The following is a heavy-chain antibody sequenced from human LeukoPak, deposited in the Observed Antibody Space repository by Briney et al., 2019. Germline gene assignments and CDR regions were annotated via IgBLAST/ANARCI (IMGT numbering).Heavy chain of an antibody. CDR2: ISDTGDST. Sequence: GGSLRLSCAASGFTFSTYAMSWVRQSPGQGLEWVSRISDTGDSTYYADSVKGRFSISRDNSKDTLDLQMNSLRAEDTAVYYCAKDRWGSSRSQPSDYWGQGSLVTVSS. J-gene: IGHJ4*02. CDR1: GFTFSTYA. V-gene: IGHV3-23*01. D-gene: IGHD3-16*01. CDR3: AKDRWGSSRSQPSDY.